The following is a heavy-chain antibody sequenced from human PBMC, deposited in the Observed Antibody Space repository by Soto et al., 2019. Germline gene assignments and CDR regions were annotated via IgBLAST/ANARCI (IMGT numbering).Heavy chain of an antibody. Sequence: ASVKVSCKASGYTFTGYYMHWVRQAPGQGLEWMGWINPNSGGTNYAQKFQGWVTMTRDTSISTAYMELSRLRSDDTAVYYCARDGNVVVAARGPNYYGMDVWGQGTTVTVSS. CDR1: GYTFTGYY. D-gene: IGHD2-15*01. J-gene: IGHJ6*02. CDR2: INPNSGGT. CDR3: ARDGNVVVAARGPNYYGMDV. V-gene: IGHV1-2*04.